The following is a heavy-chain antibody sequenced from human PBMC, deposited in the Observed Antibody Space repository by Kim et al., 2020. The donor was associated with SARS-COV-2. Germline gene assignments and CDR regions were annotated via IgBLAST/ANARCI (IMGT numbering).Heavy chain of an antibody. CDR1: GFTFSSYA. Sequence: GGSLRLSCAASGFTFSSYAMSWVRQAPGKGLEWVSAISGGGGSTYYADSVKGRFTISRDHSKSTLYLQMDSLRGEDTAVYYCTKLGAPTPGGNLNYRGQG. D-gene: IGHD3-16*01. CDR2: ISGGGGST. CDR3: TKLGAPTPGGNLNY. V-gene: IGHV3-23*01. J-gene: IGHJ4*02.